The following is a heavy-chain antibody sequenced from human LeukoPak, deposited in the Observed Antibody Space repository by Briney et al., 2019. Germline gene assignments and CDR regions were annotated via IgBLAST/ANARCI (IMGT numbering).Heavy chain of an antibody. CDR3: ARDPRYCGGDCYPYNWFDP. J-gene: IGHJ5*02. CDR1: GYTFTGYY. CDR2: INPNSGGT. D-gene: IGHD2-21*02. Sequence: ASVKVSCKASGYTFTGYYMHWVRQAPGQGLEWMGWINPNSGGTNYAQKFQGRVTMTRDTSISTAYMELSRLRSDDTAVYYCARDPRYCGGDCYPYNWFDPWGQGTLVTVSS. V-gene: IGHV1-2*02.